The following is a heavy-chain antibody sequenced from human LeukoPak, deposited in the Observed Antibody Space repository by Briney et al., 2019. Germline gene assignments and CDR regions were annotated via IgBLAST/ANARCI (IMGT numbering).Heavy chain of an antibody. CDR3: ARGSYYAFDM. Sequence: GGSLRLSCAASGFTFSSYWMHWVRQAPGKGLVWVSYIKTDGRTTTYADSVKGRFTISRDNAKNTPYLQMNSLRAEDTAMYYCARGSYYAFDMWGQGTMVTVSS. D-gene: IGHD3-10*01. J-gene: IGHJ3*02. CDR2: IKTDGRTT. CDR1: GFTFSSYW. V-gene: IGHV3-74*01.